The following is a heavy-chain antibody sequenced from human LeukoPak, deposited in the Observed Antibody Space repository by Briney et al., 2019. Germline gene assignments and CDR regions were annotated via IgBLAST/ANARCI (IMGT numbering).Heavy chain of an antibody. J-gene: IGHJ4*02. CDR1: GFTLNNYE. CDR3: ARAYSSSWTRGSFDY. CDR2: VSGGSTNI. Sequence: PGGSLRLSCAASGFTLNNYEMNGVLRAPGKGLEWVSSVSGGSTNIYYADSVKGRFTTSRDNDENSLYLQMNSLRADDTAVYYCARAYSSSWTRGSFDYWGQGSLVTVSS. V-gene: IGHV3-48*03. D-gene: IGHD6-13*01.